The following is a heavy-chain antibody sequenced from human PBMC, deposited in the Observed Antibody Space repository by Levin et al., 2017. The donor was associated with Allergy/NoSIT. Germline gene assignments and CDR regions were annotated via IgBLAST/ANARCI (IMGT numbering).Heavy chain of an antibody. D-gene: IGHD3-22*01. J-gene: IGHJ6*02. Sequence: GGSLRLSCAASGFSFDEYGMHWVRQVPGKGLEWVSGITWNSGNIGYADSVKGRFTISRDNAKNSLYLQMKSLRAEDTALYYCAKGYYYETSGYPLYYYYGMDVWGQGTTVTVSS. CDR3: AKGYYYETSGYPLYYYYGMDV. CDR2: ITWNSGNI. V-gene: IGHV3-9*01. CDR1: GFSFDEYG.